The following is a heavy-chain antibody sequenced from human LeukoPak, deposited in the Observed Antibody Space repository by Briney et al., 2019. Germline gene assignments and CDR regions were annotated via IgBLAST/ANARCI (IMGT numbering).Heavy chain of an antibody. D-gene: IGHD2-15*01. J-gene: IGHJ4*02. V-gene: IGHV1-2*02. CDR3: ARGSRNHFDF. CDR1: GYTFTGYY. CDR2: INPNSGGT. Sequence: ASVRVSCKASGYTFTGYYVHWVRQAPGQGLEWMGWINPNSGGTNYAQEFQGRVTMTRDTSITTAYTELSSLRYDDTAVYYCARGSRNHFDFWGQGTLVTVSS.